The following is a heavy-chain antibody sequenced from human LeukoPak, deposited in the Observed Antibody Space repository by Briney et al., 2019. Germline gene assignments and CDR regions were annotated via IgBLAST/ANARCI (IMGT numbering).Heavy chain of an antibody. V-gene: IGHV3-30-3*01. J-gene: IGHJ3*02. CDR3: AREASDAFDT. Sequence: GGSLRLSCAASGFTFSSYAMHWVRQAPGKGLEWVAVISYDGSNKYYADSVKGRFTISRDNSKNTLYLQMNSLRAEDTAVYYCAREASDAFDTWGQGTMVTVSS. CDR2: ISYDGSNK. CDR1: GFTFSSYA.